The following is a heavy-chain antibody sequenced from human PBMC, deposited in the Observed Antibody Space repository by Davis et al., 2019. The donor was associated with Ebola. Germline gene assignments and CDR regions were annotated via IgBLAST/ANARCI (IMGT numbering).Heavy chain of an antibody. D-gene: IGHD5-18*01. J-gene: IGHJ4*02. CDR2: IYYSGST. CDR1: GGSISSYY. Sequence: MLSETLSLTCTVSGGSISSYYWSWIRQPPGKGLEWIGYIYYSGSTYYNPSLKSRVTISVDTSKNQFSLKLSSVTAADTAVYYCAREAGVGYSYGYYYFDYWGQGTLVTVSS. CDR3: AREAGVGYSYGYYYFDY. V-gene: IGHV4-59*12.